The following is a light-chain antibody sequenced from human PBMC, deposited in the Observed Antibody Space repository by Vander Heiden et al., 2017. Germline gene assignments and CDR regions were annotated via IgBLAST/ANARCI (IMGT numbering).Light chain of an antibody. CDR3: QQYGNGAPGFT. CDR1: QSVSSN. J-gene: IGKJ3*01. Sequence: EIVMTQSPATLSVSPGERATLSCRASQSVSSNLAWYQQKPCQAPRLLIYGASTRATGIPARFSGSGYGTEFTLTISSLQSEDFAVYYCQQYGNGAPGFTFGPGTKVDIK. V-gene: IGKV3-15*01. CDR2: GAS.